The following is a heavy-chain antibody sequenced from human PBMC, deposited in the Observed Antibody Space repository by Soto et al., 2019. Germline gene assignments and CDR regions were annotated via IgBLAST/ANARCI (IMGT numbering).Heavy chain of an antibody. CDR1: GGTFSSYA. CDR3: AREDKDYRSGSYYSNYFDY. V-gene: IGHV1-69*01. D-gene: IGHD3-10*01. CDR2: ISPIFGTA. J-gene: IGHJ4*02. Sequence: QVQLVQSGAEVKKPGSSVKVSCKASGGTFSSYAISWVRQAPGQGLEWMGGISPIFGTANYAQKFQGRVTITADASTSTAYMELSSLRSEDTAVYYCAREDKDYRSGSYYSNYFDYWGQRTMVTVSS.